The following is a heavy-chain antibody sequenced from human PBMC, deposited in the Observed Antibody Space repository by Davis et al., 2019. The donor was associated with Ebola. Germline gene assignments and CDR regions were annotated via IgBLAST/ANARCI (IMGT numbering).Heavy chain of an antibody. CDR3: ARSSIAARPGYYYGMDV. Sequence: GESLKISCAASGFTFSNAWMSWVRQAPGKGLEWVSSISSSSSYIYYADSVKGRFTISRDNAKNSLYLQMNSLRAEDTAVYYCARSSIAARPGYYYGMDVWGQGTTVTVSS. J-gene: IGHJ6*02. CDR1: GFTFSNAW. V-gene: IGHV3-21*01. D-gene: IGHD6-6*01. CDR2: ISSSSSYI.